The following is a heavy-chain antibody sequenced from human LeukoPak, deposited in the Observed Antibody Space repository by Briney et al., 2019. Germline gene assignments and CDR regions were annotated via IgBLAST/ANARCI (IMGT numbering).Heavy chain of an antibody. D-gene: IGHD3-22*01. Sequence: PGGSLRLSCAASGFTLSSSWMHWVRQAPGKGLVWVSRINSDGSSTSYADSVKGRFTISRDNAKNTLYLQMNSLRAEDTAVYYCAKGVLGGYYYTDYWGQGTLVTVSS. J-gene: IGHJ4*02. CDR1: GFTLSSSW. CDR3: AKGVLGGYYYTDY. CDR2: INSDGSST. V-gene: IGHV3-74*01.